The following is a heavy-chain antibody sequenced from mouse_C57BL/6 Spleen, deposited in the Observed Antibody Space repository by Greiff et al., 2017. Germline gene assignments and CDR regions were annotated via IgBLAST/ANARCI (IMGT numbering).Heavy chain of an antibody. J-gene: IGHJ1*03. CDR2: ISGGGSYT. CDR1: GFTFSSYG. D-gene: IGHD1-1*01. CDR3: ARHYGSSYNWDFDV. V-gene: IGHV5-6*01. Sequence: EVQRVESGGDLVKPGGPLKLSCAASGFTFSSYGLSWVSQTPDKRLEWVATISGGGSYTYCPDSGKGRFTISRDNAKNTLYLQMSSLKSEDTAMYDCARHYGSSYNWDFDVWGTGTTVTVSS.